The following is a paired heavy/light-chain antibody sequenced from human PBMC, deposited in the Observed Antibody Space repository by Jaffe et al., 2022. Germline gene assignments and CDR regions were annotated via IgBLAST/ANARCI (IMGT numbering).Heavy chain of an antibody. J-gene: IGHJ6*03. Sequence: EVQLVQSGAEVKKPGESLKISCKGSGYSFTSYWIGWVRQMPGKGLEWMGIIYPGDSDTRYSPSFQGQVTISADKSISTAYLQWSSLKASDTAMYYCVRPSRLRGWITMVRGVPYYMDVWGKGTTVTVSS. D-gene: IGHD3-10*01. V-gene: IGHV5-51*03. CDR3: VRPSRLRGWITMVRGVPYYMDV. CDR1: GYSFTSYW. CDR2: IYPGDSDT.
Light chain of an antibody. Sequence: QSVLTQPPSVSAAPGQKVTISCSGSSSNIGNNYVSWYQQLPGTAPKLLIYDNNKRPSGIPDRFSGSKSGTSATLGITGLQTGDEADYYCGTWDSSLSAGKIGGGTKLTVL. V-gene: IGLV1-51*01. CDR1: SSNIGNNY. CDR3: GTWDSSLSAGK. J-gene: IGLJ2*01. CDR2: DNN.